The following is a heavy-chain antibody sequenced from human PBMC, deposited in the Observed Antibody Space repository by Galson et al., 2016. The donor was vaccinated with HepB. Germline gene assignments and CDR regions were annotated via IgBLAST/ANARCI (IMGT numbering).Heavy chain of an antibody. CDR2: ISSTGSTI. Sequence: SLRLSCAASGFTFSTYSMNWVRQAPGKGLEWVSHISSTGSTIHYTDSVKGRFTVSRDNANDSLFLQMNSLRDEDTAVYYCARSFDYWGQGTLVTVSS. J-gene: IGHJ4*02. CDR1: GFTFSTYS. V-gene: IGHV3-48*02. CDR3: ARSFDY.